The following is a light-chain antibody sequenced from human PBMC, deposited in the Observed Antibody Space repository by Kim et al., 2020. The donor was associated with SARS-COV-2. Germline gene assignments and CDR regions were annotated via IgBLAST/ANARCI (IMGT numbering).Light chain of an antibody. CDR1: QSVSSN. J-gene: IGKJ4*01. CDR3: QQYNNWPPGTT. V-gene: IGKV3-15*01. Sequence: EIVMTQSPATLSVSPGERATLSCRASQSVSSNLAWYQQKPGQAPRLLIYGASTRATGIPARFSGSGSGTEFTLTISSLQSEDFAVYYCQQYNNWPPGTTFGGGTKLEI. CDR2: GAS.